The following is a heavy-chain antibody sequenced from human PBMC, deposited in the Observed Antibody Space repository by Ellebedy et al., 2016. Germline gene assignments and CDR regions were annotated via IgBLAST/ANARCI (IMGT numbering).Heavy chain of an antibody. CDR1: GFTFSSYS. CDR2: ISSSSSTI. CDR3: AKLSGSRMATIGGEEDY. J-gene: IGHJ4*02. V-gene: IGHV3-48*01. Sequence: GESLKISXAASGFTFSSYSMNWVRQAPGKGLEWVSYISSSSSTIYYADSVKGRFTISRDNSKNTLYLQMNSLRAEDTAVYYCAKLSGSRMATIGGEEDYWGQGTLVTVSS. D-gene: IGHD5-24*01.